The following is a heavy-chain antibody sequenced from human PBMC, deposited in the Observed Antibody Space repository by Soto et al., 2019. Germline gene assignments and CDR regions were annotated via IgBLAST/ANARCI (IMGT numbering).Heavy chain of an antibody. CDR1: GFTFSDYH. J-gene: IGHJ4*02. D-gene: IGHD6-6*01. CDR3: VRQAARNYFDF. V-gene: IGHV3-11*01. Sequence: QVQLVESGGGLVKPGGSLRLSCAASGFTFSDYHMSWIRQAPGKGLEWVSYIESRGRTISYADSVKGRFTISRNNAKNSLFLQMNSLSAEDTAVYYCVRQAARNYFDFWGQGTLLTVSS. CDR2: IESRGRTI.